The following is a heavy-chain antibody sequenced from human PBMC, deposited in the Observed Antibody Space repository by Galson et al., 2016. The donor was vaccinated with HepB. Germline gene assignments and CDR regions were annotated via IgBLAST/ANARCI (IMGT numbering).Heavy chain of an antibody. J-gene: IGHJ6*04. V-gene: IGHV3-23*01. CDR3: VQGSTAPAV. Sequence: SLRLSCAASGFTFSNYGMTWVRQAPGKGLEVVSSISRSGNSTDYADSVKGRFTISRDNSKNTLSLRMNSLTADDTAIYYCVQGSTAPAVWGKGTTATVSS. CDR2: ISRSGNST. D-gene: IGHD1-26*01. CDR1: GFTFSNYG.